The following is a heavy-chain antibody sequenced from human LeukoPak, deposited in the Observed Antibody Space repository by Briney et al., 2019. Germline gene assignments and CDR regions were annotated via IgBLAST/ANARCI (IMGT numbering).Heavy chain of an antibody. V-gene: IGHV3-23*01. CDR1: GFTFSSYA. Sequence: GGSLRLSCAASGFTFSSYAMSWVRQAPGKGLEWVSAISGSGGSTYYADSVKGRFTISRDNSKNTLYLQMNSLRAEDTAVYYCAKDRIIGWLPPHDAFDIWGQGTMVTVSS. CDR2: ISGSGGST. CDR3: AKDRIIGWLPPHDAFDI. J-gene: IGHJ3*02. D-gene: IGHD5-12*01.